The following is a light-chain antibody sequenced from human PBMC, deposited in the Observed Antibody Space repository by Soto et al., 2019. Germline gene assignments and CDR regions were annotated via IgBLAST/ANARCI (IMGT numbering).Light chain of an antibody. CDR3: QQFDNLPIT. Sequence: IQLTQSPSSLSASVGDRVTITCRASQGISSYLAWYQQKSGKAPKLLINGASNLEAGVPSRFSGSGSGTDFTFTISSLRPEDIATYFCQQFDNLPITFGQGTRLEIK. CDR1: QGISSY. V-gene: IGKV1-33*01. CDR2: GAS. J-gene: IGKJ5*01.